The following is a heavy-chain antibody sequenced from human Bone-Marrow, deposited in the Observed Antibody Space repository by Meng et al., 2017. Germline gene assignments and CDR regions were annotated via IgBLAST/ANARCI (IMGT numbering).Heavy chain of an antibody. Sequence: ASVKVSCKASGYTFTSYGISWVRQAPGQGLEWMGWISAYNGNTNYAQKFQGRVTMTRDTSTSTVYMELSSLRSEDTAVYYCARTPDITMVRKNYYYYGMDVWGQGTTVTVSS. D-gene: IGHD3-10*01. CDR2: ISAYNGNT. CDR3: ARTPDITMVRKNYYYYGMDV. V-gene: IGHV1-18*01. J-gene: IGHJ6*02. CDR1: GYTFTSYG.